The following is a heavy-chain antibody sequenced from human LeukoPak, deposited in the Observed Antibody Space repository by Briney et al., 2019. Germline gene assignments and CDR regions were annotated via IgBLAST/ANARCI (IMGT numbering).Heavy chain of an antibody. CDR1: GGSISSSSYY. CDR3: ARAARVWELLGYYFDY. CDR2: IYYSGST. J-gene: IGHJ4*02. V-gene: IGHV4-61*05. Sequence: SETLSLTCTVSGGSISSSSYYWGWIRQPPGKGLEWIGYIYYSGSTNYNPSLKSRVTISVDTSKNQFSLKLSSVTAADTAVYYCARAARVWELLGYYFDYWGQGTLVTVSS. D-gene: IGHD1-26*01.